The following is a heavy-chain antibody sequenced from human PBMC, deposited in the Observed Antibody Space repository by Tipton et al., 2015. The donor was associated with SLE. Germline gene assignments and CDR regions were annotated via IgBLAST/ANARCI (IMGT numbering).Heavy chain of an antibody. CDR3: ARDGLEGGFDY. V-gene: IGHV4-34*12. CDR2: IIHSGVT. J-gene: IGHJ4*02. D-gene: IGHD1-26*01. CDR1: GESFNGYF. Sequence: AGLVKPSQTLSLTCAVYGESFNGYFWTWIRQPPGKGLEWIAEIIHSGVTNYNPSLRSRVTISVDMSKNQVSLKLSSVTAADTAVYYCARDGLEGGFDYWGQGTLVTVSS.